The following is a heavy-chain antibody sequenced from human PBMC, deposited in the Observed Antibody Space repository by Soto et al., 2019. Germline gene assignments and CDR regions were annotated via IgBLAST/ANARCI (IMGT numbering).Heavy chain of an antibody. CDR3: AKNGQPPYYYYGLDV. J-gene: IGHJ6*02. D-gene: IGHD2-8*01. CDR2: ISGYNGDT. V-gene: IGHV1-18*01. CDR1: GYTFTSYG. Sequence: ASVKVSCKASGYTFTSYGISWVRQAPGQGLEWMGWISGYNGDTNYAQKFQDRVSMTIDTSTGTAYMELRSLTSDDTAIYYCAKNGQPPYYYYGLDVSGQGTKVTVSS.